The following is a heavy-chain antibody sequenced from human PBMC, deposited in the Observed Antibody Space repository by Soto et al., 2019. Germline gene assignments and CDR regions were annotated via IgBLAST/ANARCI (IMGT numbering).Heavy chain of an antibody. J-gene: IGHJ6*02. CDR3: AREGYSSSWYRAPDGMDA. CDR1: CGSISSYY. V-gene: IGHV4-59*01. Sequence: SETLSLTCTVSCGSISSYYWSWIRQPPGKGLEWIGYIYYSGSTNYNPSLKSRVTISVDTSKNQFSLKLSSVTAADTAVYYCAREGYSSSWYRAPDGMDAWGQGTTVTVSS. D-gene: IGHD6-13*01. CDR2: IYYSGST.